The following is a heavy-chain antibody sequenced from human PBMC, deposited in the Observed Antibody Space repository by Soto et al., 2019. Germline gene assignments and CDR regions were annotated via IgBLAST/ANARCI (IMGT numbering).Heavy chain of an antibody. J-gene: IGHJ1*01. CDR3: TTANIFGATSPQFHH. D-gene: IGHD3-3*01. Sequence: PGGSLRLSCAVSGFSFTDAWMSWVRQAPGKGLEWVGRIKRKADGGVTDFAAPVKGRFSISGDDSKNTVYLQMNNVKIDDTGVYFCTTANIFGATSPQFHHWGQGTLVTVSS. CDR2: IKRKADGGVT. CDR1: GFSFTDAW. V-gene: IGHV3-15*01.